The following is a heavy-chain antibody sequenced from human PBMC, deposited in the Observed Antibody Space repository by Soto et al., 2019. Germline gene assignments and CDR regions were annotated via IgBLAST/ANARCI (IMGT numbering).Heavy chain of an antibody. D-gene: IGHD3-22*01. CDR3: SRYGTDSREFFIRYVFDMWRH. CDR2: IYHSGST. V-gene: IGHV4-4*02. J-gene: IGHJ1*01. Sequence: PSQTRSLTWAVSGGSISSSNWWSWVRQPQGKGLEWIGEIYHSGSTNYNPSLKSRVTISVDKSKNQFSLKLSSVTAAHTAVYYCSRYGTDSREFFIRYVFDMWRHW. CDR1: GGSISSSNW.